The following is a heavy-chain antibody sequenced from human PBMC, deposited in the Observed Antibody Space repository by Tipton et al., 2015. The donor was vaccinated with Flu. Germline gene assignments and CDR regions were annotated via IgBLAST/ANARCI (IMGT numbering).Heavy chain of an antibody. CDR2: VHRTGSP. D-gene: IGHD4-11*01. Sequence: LRLSCSVSGDSIGSQYFWGWIRQPPGRGLEWIGNVHRTGSPYYNPSLRSRVTIAVDGPKIQFSLRLTSVTAADTAVYYCVWRDYSNYVSEPKNWFDPWGPGILVTVSS. V-gene: IGHV4-38-2*01. CDR3: VWRDYSNYVSEPKNWFDP. CDR1: GDSIGSQYF. J-gene: IGHJ5*02.